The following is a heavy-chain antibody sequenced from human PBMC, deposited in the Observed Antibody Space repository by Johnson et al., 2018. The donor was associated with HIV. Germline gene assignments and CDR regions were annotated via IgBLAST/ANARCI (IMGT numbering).Heavy chain of an antibody. V-gene: IGHV3-11*04. CDR1: GFTFSDYY. J-gene: IGHJ3*02. Sequence: QVQLVESGGGVVRPGGSLRLSCAASGFTFSDYYMSWIRQAPGKGLEWVSYISSGGSTIYYADSVKGRFTISRDNAKNSLYLQVNSLRAEDTAVYYCARGWLFLDAFDIWGQGTMVTVSS. CDR3: ARGWLFLDAFDI. D-gene: IGHD3-9*01. CDR2: ISSGGSTI.